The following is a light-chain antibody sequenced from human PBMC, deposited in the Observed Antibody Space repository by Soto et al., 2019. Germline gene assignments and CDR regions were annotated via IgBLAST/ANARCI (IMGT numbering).Light chain of an antibody. Sequence: QSALTQPASVSGSLGQSITISCTGTSSDVGGYNYVSWYQHHPGKAPKLMIYEVSNRPSGLSNRFSGSKSGNTASLTISGLQAEDEADYYCSSYTTSSTLVFGGGTQLTFL. CDR2: EVS. CDR1: SSDVGGYNY. J-gene: IGLJ2*01. CDR3: SSYTTSSTLV. V-gene: IGLV2-14*01.